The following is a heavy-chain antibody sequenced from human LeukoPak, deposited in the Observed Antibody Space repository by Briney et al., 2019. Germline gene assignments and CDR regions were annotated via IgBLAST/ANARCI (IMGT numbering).Heavy chain of an antibody. CDR3: ARKVPNDSSGYYYRGQFDP. CDR1: GGTFTSYA. V-gene: IGHV1-3*03. Sequence: ASVKVSCKASGGTFTSYAMHWVRQAPGQRLEWMGWINAGNGNTKYSQEFQGRVTITRDTSASTAYMELSSLRSEDTAVYYCARKVPNDSSGYYYRGQFDPWGQGTLVTVSS. D-gene: IGHD3-22*01. J-gene: IGHJ5*02. CDR2: INAGNGNT.